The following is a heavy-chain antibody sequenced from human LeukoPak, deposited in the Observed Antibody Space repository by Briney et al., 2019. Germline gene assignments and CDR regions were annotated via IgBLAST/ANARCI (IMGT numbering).Heavy chain of an antibody. V-gene: IGHV5-51*01. CDR2: IYPGDSDT. J-gene: IGHJ1*01. D-gene: IGHD6-19*01. CDR1: GYSFTSYW. CDR3: ARPTRSGWYSPPWQH. Sequence: GESLKISCKGSGYSFTSYWIGWVRQMRGEGLEWMGIIYPGDSDTRYSPSFQGQVTISADKSISTAYLQWSSLKASDTAMYYCARPTRSGWYSPPWQHWGQGTLVTVSS.